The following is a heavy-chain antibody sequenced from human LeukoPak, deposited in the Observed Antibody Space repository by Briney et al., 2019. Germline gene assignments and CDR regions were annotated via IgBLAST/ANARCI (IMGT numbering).Heavy chain of an antibody. CDR1: GFTFSSYA. V-gene: IGHV3-23*01. J-gene: IGHJ4*02. D-gene: IGHD3-22*01. Sequence: GGSLRPSCAASGFTFSSYAMSWVRQAPGKGLEWVSAISGSGGSTYYADSVKGRFTISRDNSKNTLYLQMNSLRAEDTAVYYCAREVVVTSCFDYWGQGTLVTVSS. CDR3: AREVVVTSCFDY. CDR2: ISGSGGST.